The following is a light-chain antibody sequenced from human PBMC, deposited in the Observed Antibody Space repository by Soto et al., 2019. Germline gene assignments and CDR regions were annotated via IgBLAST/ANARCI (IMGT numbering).Light chain of an antibody. V-gene: IGLV2-23*02. Sequence: QSALTQPASVSGSPGQSITISCTGTSSDIGTFSLVSWYRQHPGEAPKLIIYEVTKRPSGVSDRFSGSKSGNTASLTISGLQTEDEAVYYCCSPWVFGGGTKLTVL. CDR3: CSPWV. J-gene: IGLJ3*02. CDR2: EVT. CDR1: SSDIGTFSL.